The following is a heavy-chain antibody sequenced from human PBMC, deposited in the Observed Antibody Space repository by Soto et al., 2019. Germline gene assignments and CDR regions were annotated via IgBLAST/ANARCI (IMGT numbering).Heavy chain of an antibody. CDR1: GGSLSGYH. D-gene: IGHD6-19*01. V-gene: IGHV4-34*01. Sequence: PSETPSLTCAVHGGSLSGYHWSWIRQSPGKGLEWVGEINHIGRTNYNPSLKGRVTMSVDTSKNQFSLKLTSVTAADTAVYYCACQWLIHWFDPWAQGTPVTVSS. CDR3: ACQWLIHWFDP. CDR2: INHIGRT. J-gene: IGHJ5*02.